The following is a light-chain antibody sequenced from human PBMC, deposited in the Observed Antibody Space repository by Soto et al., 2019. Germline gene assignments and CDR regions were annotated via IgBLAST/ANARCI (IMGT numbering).Light chain of an antibody. CDR2: GAS. J-gene: IGKJ1*01. CDR1: QSVSNN. Sequence: EIVMTQSPATLSVSPGERVTLSCRAGQSVSNNLAWYQQKPGQSPRLLIYGASTRATGIPARFSGSGSGTEFTLTISSLQSEDFAVYYCQQYNKWPPAWTFGQGTKVEIK. V-gene: IGKV3-15*01. CDR3: QQYNKWPPAWT.